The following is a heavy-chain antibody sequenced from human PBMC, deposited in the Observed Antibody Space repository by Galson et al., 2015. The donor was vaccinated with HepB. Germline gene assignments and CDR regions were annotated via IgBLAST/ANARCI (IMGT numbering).Heavy chain of an antibody. CDR1: GFTFSSYG. Sequence: SLRLSCAASGFTFSSYGMHWVRQAPGKGLEWVAVISYDGSNKYYADSVKGRFTISRDNSKNTLYLQMNSLRAEDTAVYYCAKVLLGEFYFDYWGQGTLVTVSS. CDR2: ISYDGSNK. CDR3: AKVLLGEFYFDY. D-gene: IGHD3-16*01. V-gene: IGHV3-30*18. J-gene: IGHJ4*02.